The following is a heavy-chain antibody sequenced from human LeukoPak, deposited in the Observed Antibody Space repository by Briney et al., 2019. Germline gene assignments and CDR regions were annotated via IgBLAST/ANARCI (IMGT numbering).Heavy chain of an antibody. CDR1: GGSISSGGYY. D-gene: IGHD3-3*01. Sequence: SQTLSPTCTVSGGSISSGGYYWSWIRQPPGKGLEWIGRIYTSGSTNYNPSLKSRVTMSVDTSKNQFSLKLSSVTAADTAVYYCATSITYDFWSGYYRFDYWGQGTLVTVSS. CDR2: IYTSGST. CDR3: ATSITYDFWSGYYRFDY. J-gene: IGHJ4*02. V-gene: IGHV4-61*02.